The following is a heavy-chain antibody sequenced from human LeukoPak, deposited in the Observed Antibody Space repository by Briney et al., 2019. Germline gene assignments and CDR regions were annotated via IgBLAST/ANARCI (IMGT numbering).Heavy chain of an antibody. J-gene: IGHJ3*02. CDR1: GFTFSSYA. D-gene: IGHD4-17*01. Sequence: GRSLRLSCAASGFTFSSYAMHWVRQAPGKGLERVAVISYDGSNKYYADSVKGRFTISRDNSKNTLYLQMNSLRAEDTAVYYCASIDYGDYPDAFDIWGQGTMVTVSS. CDR2: ISYDGSNK. CDR3: ASIDYGDYPDAFDI. V-gene: IGHV3-30*04.